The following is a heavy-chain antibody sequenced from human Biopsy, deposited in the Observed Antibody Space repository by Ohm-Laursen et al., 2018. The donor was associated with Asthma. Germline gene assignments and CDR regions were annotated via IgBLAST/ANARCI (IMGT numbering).Heavy chain of an antibody. CDR3: ARDQGDSKFDY. D-gene: IGHD3-16*01. CDR1: GGSINSDY. V-gene: IGHV4-59*01. Sequence: SETLSLTCTFSGGSINSDYWSWIRQPPGKGLEWIGLSSYSGFRKYNPSLKSRVTISVDTPKNQLSLNLTSVIAADTAVYYCARDQGDSKFDYWGQGILVTVSS. CDR2: SSYSGFR. J-gene: IGHJ4*02.